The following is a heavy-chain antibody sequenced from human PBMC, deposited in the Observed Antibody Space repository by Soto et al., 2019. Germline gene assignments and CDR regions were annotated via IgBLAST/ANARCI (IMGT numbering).Heavy chain of an antibody. D-gene: IGHD2-2*01. CDR2: ISYDGSNK. CDR3: ASLPDIVVVPAAMLDYYGMDV. V-gene: IGHV3-30-3*01. Sequence: GSLRPSCAASGFTFSSYAMHWVRQAPGKGLEWVAVISYDGSNKYYADSVKGRFTISRDNSKNTLYLQMNSLRAEDTAVYYCASLPDIVVVPAAMLDYYGMDVWGQGTTVTVSS. CDR1: GFTFSSYA. J-gene: IGHJ6*02.